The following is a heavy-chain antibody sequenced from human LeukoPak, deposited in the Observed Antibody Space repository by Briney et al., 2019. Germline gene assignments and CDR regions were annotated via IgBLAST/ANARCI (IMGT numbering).Heavy chain of an antibody. V-gene: IGHV3-30*18. Sequence: PAGGSLRLSCAASGFTFSGYAMTWVRQAPGKGLEWVAVISYDGSNKYYADSVKGRFTISRDNSKNTLYLQMNSLRAEDTAVYYCAKDPNKALWFGELFLDYWGQGTLVTVSS. CDR2: ISYDGSNK. D-gene: IGHD3-10*01. CDR3: AKDPNKALWFGELFLDY. J-gene: IGHJ4*02. CDR1: GFTFSGYA.